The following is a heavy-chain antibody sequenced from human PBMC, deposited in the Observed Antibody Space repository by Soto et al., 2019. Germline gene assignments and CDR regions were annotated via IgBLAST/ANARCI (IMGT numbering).Heavy chain of an antibody. CDR2: ISYDGENQ. CDR1: GFSFSHYA. Sequence: GGSLRLSCAASGFSFSHYAMHWVRQPPGKGLEWVALISYDGENQYFTDSVRGRFTISRDNSKTAVYLGMNSLRGEDSAVYYCATEGAKTTWNFDYWGQGTVVTVSS. D-gene: IGHD1-1*01. CDR3: ATEGAKTTWNFDY. V-gene: IGHV3-30*04. J-gene: IGHJ4*02.